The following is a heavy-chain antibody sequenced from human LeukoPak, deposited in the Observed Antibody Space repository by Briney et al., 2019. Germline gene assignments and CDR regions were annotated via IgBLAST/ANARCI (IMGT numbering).Heavy chain of an antibody. CDR1: GGSISSGSYY. D-gene: IGHD5-12*01. CDR3: ATDIVDEDSAIDI. J-gene: IGHJ3*02. V-gene: IGHV4-61*02. Sequence: SETLSLTCTVSGGSISSGSYYWSWIRQPAGKGLEWIGRIYTSGSTNYNPSLKSRVTISVDTSKNQFSLKLSSVTAADTAVYYCATDIVDEDSAIDIWGQGTMVTVSS. CDR2: IYTSGST.